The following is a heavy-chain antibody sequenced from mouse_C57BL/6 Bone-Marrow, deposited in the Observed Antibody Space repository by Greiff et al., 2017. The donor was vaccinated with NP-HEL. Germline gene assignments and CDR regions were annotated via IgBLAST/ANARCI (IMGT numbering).Heavy chain of an antibody. CDR1: GFTFSNYW. Sequence: EVQRVESGGGLVQPGGSMKLSCVASGFTFSNYWMNWVRQSPEKGLEWVAQIRLKSDNYATHYAESVKGRFTISRDDSKSSVYLQMNNLRAEDTGIYYCTKIYYYGSSPYYYAMDYWGQGTSVTVSS. J-gene: IGHJ4*01. CDR3: TKIYYYGSSPYYYAMDY. V-gene: IGHV6-3*01. CDR2: IRLKSDNYAT. D-gene: IGHD1-1*01.